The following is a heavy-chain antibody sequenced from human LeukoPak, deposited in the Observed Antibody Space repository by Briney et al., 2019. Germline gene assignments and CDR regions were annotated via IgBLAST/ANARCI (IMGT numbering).Heavy chain of an antibody. J-gene: IGHJ4*02. CDR3: ARHPVEMATTYFDY. V-gene: IGHV4-61*02. CDR1: GGSISSGSYY. D-gene: IGHD5-24*01. CDR2: IYTSGST. Sequence: SETLSLTCTVSGGSISSGSYYWSWIRQPAGKGLEWIGRIYTSGSTNYNPSLKSRVTISVDTSENQFSLKLSSVTAADTAVYYCARHPVEMATTYFDYWGQGTLVTVSS.